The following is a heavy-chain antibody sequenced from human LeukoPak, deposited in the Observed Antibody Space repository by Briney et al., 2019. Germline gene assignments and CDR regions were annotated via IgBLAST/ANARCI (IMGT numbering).Heavy chain of an antibody. CDR1: GFTFSDYY. V-gene: IGHV3-11*06. J-gene: IGHJ6*02. Sequence: GGSLRLSCAASGFTFSDYYMSWIRQAPGKGLEWVSYISSSSSYTNYADSVKGRFTISRDNAKNSLHLQMNSLRAEDTAVYYCARDPRYSSSSYYYYYGMDVWGQGTTVTVSS. D-gene: IGHD6-6*01. CDR2: ISSSSSYT. CDR3: ARDPRYSSSSYYYYYGMDV.